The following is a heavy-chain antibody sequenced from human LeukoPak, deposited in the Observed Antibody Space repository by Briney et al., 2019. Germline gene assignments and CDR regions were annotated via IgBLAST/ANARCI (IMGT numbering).Heavy chain of an antibody. J-gene: IGHJ6*03. Sequence: PSQTLSLTCTVSGGSISSGSYYWSWIRQPAGKGLEWIGRIYTSGSTNYNPSLKSRVTISVDTSKNQFSLKLSSVTAADTAVYYCARDGPPPWYSSSPPGDYYMDVWGKGTTVTVSS. CDR1: GGSISSGSYY. CDR2: IYTSGST. CDR3: ARDGPPPWYSSSPPGDYYMDV. V-gene: IGHV4-61*02. D-gene: IGHD6-6*01.